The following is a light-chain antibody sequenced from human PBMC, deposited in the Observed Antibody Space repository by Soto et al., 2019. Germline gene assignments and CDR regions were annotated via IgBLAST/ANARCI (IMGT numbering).Light chain of an antibody. J-gene: IGLJ1*01. CDR3: SSYTSSSTLYV. V-gene: IGLV2-14*01. CDR2: DVS. CDR1: SSDVGGYNY. Sequence: ALTQPASVSGSPGQSITISCTGTSSDVGGYNYVSWYQQHPGKAPKLMIYDVSNRPSGVSNRFSGSKSGNTPSLTISGLQAEDEADYYCSSYTSSSTLYVFGTGTKLTVL.